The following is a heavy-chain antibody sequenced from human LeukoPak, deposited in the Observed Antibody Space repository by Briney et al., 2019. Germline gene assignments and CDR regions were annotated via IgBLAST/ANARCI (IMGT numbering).Heavy chain of an antibody. J-gene: IGHJ5*02. CDR2: MNPKSGNA. CDR3: ARASGYCSGGSCYSNWFDP. V-gene: IGHV1-8*03. CDR1: GYTFTNYD. D-gene: IGHD2-15*01. Sequence: ASVRVSCKASGYTFTNYDINWVRQASGQGLEWMGWMNPKSGNAGYSQKFQDRVTLTRDTSISTSYMELSSLRSEDTAVYYCARASGYCSGGSCYSNWFDPWGQGTLVTVSS.